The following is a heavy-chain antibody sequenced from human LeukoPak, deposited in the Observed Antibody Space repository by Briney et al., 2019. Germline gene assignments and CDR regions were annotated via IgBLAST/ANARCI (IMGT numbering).Heavy chain of an antibody. V-gene: IGHV4-34*01. CDR1: GGSLSGYY. J-gene: IGHJ6*02. Sequence: SETLSLTCAVYGGSLSGYYWSWIRQPPGKGLEWIGEINHSGSTNYNPSLKSRVTISVDTSKNQFSLKLSSVTAADTAVYYCASSALAFHDYGMDVWGQGTTVTVSS. CDR3: ASSALAFHDYGMDV. CDR2: INHSGST.